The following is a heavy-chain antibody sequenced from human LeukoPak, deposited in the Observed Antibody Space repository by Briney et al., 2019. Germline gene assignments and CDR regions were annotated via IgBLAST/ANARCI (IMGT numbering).Heavy chain of an antibody. D-gene: IGHD5-18*01. CDR2: IWYDVSDK. CDR1: GFTFSGYG. CDR3: ARGSGADLDTVIHAMDV. Sequence: GGSLRLSCAASGFTFSGYGMHWVRQAPGKGLEWVAVIWYDVSDKYYADSVKGRFTISRDNAKNTLYLQMNSLRAEDTAVYYCARGSGADLDTVIHAMDVWGQGTTVTVSS. J-gene: IGHJ6*02. V-gene: IGHV3-33*01.